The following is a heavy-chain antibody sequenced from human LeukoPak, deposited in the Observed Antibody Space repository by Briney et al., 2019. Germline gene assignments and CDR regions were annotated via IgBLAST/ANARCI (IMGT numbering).Heavy chain of an antibody. CDR1: GFTFSSYW. V-gene: IGHV3-23*01. CDR2: ISGSGGNT. J-gene: IGHJ6*02. CDR3: AKGAGDVGMDA. D-gene: IGHD3-16*01. Sequence: GGSLRLSCAASGFTFSSYWMSWVRQAPGKGLEWVSRISGSGGNTYYADSAKGRFTISRDNSRDMLYLRMTSLRVDDTAVYYCAKGAGDVGMDAWGQGTSVTVSS.